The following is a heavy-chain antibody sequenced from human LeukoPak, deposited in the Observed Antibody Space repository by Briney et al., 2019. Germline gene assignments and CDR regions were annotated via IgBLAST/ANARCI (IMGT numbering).Heavy chain of an antibody. CDR2: IYPGDSDT. D-gene: IGHD3-10*01. Sequence: GESLKISCKAFGYSFTSYWIGWVRQMPGKGLEWMGIIYPGDSDTRYSPSFQGQVTISADKSISTAYLQWSSLKASDTAMYYCARRVSMVRGVIMGYFDYWGQGTLVTVSS. J-gene: IGHJ4*02. V-gene: IGHV5-51*01. CDR1: GYSFTSYW. CDR3: ARRVSMVRGVIMGYFDY.